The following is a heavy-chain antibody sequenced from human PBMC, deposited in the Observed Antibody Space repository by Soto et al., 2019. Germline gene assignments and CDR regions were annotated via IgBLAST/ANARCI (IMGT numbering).Heavy chain of an antibody. D-gene: IGHD6-19*01. Sequence: PSETLYLTCTVSGGSVSSGSYYWSWIRQPPGKGLEWIGYIYYSGSTNYNPSLKSRVTISVDTSKNQFSLKLSSVTAADTAVYYCARGGIAVAGTGGYYYYGMDVWGQGTPVTVSS. CDR2: IYYSGST. CDR1: GGSVSSGSYY. V-gene: IGHV4-61*01. J-gene: IGHJ6*02. CDR3: ARGGIAVAGTGGYYYYGMDV.